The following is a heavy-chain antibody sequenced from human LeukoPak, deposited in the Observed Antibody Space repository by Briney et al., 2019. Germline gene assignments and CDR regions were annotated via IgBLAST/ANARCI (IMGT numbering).Heavy chain of an antibody. V-gene: IGHV3-66*01. CDR3: ARDHSSGWYSDYFDY. J-gene: IGHJ4*02. CDR2: IHSGGAT. CDR1: GFTVTSNF. Sequence: PGGSLRLSCAASGFTVTSNFMSWVRQAPGKGLEWVSVIHSGGATYYADSVKGRFTISRDISKNALYLQMNSLRAEDTAVYYCARDHSSGWYSDYFDYWGQGTLVTVSS. D-gene: IGHD6-19*01.